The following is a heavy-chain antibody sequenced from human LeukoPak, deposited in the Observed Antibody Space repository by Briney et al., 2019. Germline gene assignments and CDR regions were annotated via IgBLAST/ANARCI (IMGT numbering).Heavy chain of an antibody. D-gene: IGHD3-10*01. CDR1: GFTVSSNY. Sequence: PGGSLRLSCAASGFTVSSNYMSWVRQAPGKGLEWVSAISGSGGSTYYADSVKGRFTISRDNSKNTLYLQMNSLRAEDTAVYYCAKVRVYYYGSGSYLPDAFDIWGQGTMVTVSS. CDR3: AKVRVYYYGSGSYLPDAFDI. CDR2: ISGSGGST. J-gene: IGHJ3*02. V-gene: IGHV3-23*01.